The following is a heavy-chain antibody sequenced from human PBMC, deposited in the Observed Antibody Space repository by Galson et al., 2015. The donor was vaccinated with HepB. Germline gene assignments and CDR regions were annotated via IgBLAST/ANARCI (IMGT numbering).Heavy chain of an antibody. CDR2: ISGSGGST. V-gene: IGHV3-23*01. D-gene: IGHD4-17*01. CDR1: GFTFSSYA. CDR3: AKDIRITETTLASFDY. J-gene: IGHJ4*02. Sequence: LRLSCAASGFTFSSYAMSWVRQAPGKGLEWVSAISGSGGSTYYADSVKGRFTISRDNSKNTLYLQMNSLRAEDTAVYYCAKDIRITETTLASFDYWGQGTLVTVSS.